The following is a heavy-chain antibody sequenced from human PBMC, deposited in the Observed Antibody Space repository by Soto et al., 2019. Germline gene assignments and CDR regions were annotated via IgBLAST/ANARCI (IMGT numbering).Heavy chain of an antibody. CDR2: ISGSGGST. V-gene: IGHV3-23*01. J-gene: IGHJ6*03. D-gene: IGHD2-2*01. Sequence: EVQLLESGGGLVQPGGSLRLSCAASGFTFSSHAMSWVRQAPGKGLEWVSAISGSGGSTYYADSVKGRFTISRDNSKNRLYPQMNSLRTEDTAVYYCAKGITYCSSTSCYADHYYYYYMDVWGKGTTVTVSS. CDR1: GFTFSSHA. CDR3: AKGITYCSSTSCYADHYYYYYMDV.